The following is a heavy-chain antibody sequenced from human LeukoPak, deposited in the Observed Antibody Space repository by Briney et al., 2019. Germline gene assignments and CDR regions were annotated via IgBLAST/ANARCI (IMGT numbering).Heavy chain of an antibody. J-gene: IGHJ4*02. CDR3: ASWYYYGSGSPFFDY. CDR1: GGSISSNNYN. CDR2: IYYSGST. V-gene: IGHV4-39*01. D-gene: IGHD3-10*01. Sequence: PSETLSLTCTVSGGSISSNNYNWGWIRQPPGKGLEWIGSIYYSGSTLYHPSLKSRVTISIDTSKNQFSLKLSSVTAADTAVYYCASWYYYGSGSPFFDYWGQGTLVTVSS.